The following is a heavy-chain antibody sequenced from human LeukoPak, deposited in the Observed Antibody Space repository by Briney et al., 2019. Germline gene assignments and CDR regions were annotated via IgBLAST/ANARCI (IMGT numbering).Heavy chain of an antibody. V-gene: IGHV3-23*01. CDR2: ISADSAAT. CDR3: AKHDYYDSPFPFDP. CDR1: GFNFGSYS. J-gene: IGHJ5*02. D-gene: IGHD3-22*01. Sequence: PGGSLRLSCAASGFNFGSYSMTWVRQAPGKGLEWVSVISADSAATFYADSVKGRFTISRDNSKNTLYLQMNSLRAEDTAVYYCAKHDYYDSPFPFDPWGQGTLVTVSS.